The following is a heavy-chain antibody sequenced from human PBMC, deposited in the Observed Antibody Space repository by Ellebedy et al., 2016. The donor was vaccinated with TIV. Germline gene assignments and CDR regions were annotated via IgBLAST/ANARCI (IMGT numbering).Heavy chain of an antibody. CDR3: ARDEYSNYFFDS. D-gene: IGHD4-11*01. J-gene: IGHJ4*02. CDR1: NGSIRSFF. Sequence: SETLSLTXTVSNGSIRSFFWSWIRQPAGKGLEWIGRVYSSGRANYNPSLKSRVTMSVDMSTNQVFLNLKSVTAADTAMYYCARDEYSNYFFDSWGQGTLVTVSS. CDR2: VYSSGRA. V-gene: IGHV4-4*07.